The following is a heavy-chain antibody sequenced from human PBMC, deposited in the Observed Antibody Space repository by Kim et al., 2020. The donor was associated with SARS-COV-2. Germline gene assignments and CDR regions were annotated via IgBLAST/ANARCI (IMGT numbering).Heavy chain of an antibody. V-gene: IGHV3-23*01. J-gene: IGHJ4*02. D-gene: IGHD3-10*01. Sequence: ESARGRFTISRDNTKNILFLQMDSLRVDDTAVYYCAKDLLYVPGRGYFDSWGQGVLVTVSS. CDR3: AKDLLYVPGRGYFDS.